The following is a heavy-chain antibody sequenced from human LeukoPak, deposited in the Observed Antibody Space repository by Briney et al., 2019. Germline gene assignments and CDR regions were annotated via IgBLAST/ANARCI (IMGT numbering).Heavy chain of an antibody. J-gene: IGHJ4*02. Sequence: ASVKVSCKASGYTFTGYYMHWVRQAPGQGREWMGWINPNSGGTNYAQKFQGRVTMTRDTSISTAYMELSRLRSDDTAVYYCARGISGSYFMSGYWGQGTLVTVSS. V-gene: IGHV1-2*02. D-gene: IGHD1-26*01. CDR3: ARGISGSYFMSGY. CDR2: INPNSGGT. CDR1: GYTFTGYY.